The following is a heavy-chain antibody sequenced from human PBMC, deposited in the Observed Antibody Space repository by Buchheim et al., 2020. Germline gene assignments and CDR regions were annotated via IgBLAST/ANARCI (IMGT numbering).Heavy chain of an antibody. CDR3: ARGIAATANPNWFDP. CDR1: GFSFSSYW. CDR2: ITSDGSGT. D-gene: IGHD6-25*01. Sequence: EVQLVESGGGLVQPGGSLRLSCAASGFSFSSYWMHWVRQAPGRVLVWVSRITSDGSGTGYADSVTGRFTISIDNAKNTLYLQMNSLSPEDTAVYFCARGIAATANPNWFDPWGQGTL. V-gene: IGHV3-74*01. J-gene: IGHJ5*02.